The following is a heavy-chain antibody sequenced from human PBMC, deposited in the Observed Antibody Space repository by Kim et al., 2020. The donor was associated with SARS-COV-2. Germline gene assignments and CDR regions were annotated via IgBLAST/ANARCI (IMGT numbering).Heavy chain of an antibody. CDR3: MKRDYDSI. Sequence: GGSLRLSCLASGFTFSTYAMHWVRQAPGKGLEYVSAVNDNGVHTYYADSVKGRFIISRDNSKNTLYLQMSSLRPEDTAVYYCMKRDYDSIWGQGTMVTVSS. CDR1: GFTFSTYA. D-gene: IGHD3-10*01. V-gene: IGHV3-64D*09. CDR2: VNDNGVHT. J-gene: IGHJ3*02.